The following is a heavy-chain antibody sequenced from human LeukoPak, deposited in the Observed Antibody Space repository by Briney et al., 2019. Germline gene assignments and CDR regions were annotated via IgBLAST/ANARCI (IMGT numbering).Heavy chain of an antibody. CDR2: IYYSGST. Sequence: SETLSLTCTVSGGSISSGGYSWSWIRQHPGKGLEWIGYIYYSGSTYYNPSLKSRVTISVDTSKNQFSLKLSSVTAADTAVYYCARDVDYGGNRYFDYWGQGTLVTVSS. CDR1: GGSISSGGYS. V-gene: IGHV4-31*03. CDR3: ARDVDYGGNRYFDY. J-gene: IGHJ4*02. D-gene: IGHD4-23*01.